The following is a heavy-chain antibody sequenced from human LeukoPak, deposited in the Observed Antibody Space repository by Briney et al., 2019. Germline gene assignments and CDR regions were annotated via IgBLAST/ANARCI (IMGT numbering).Heavy chain of an antibody. CDR2: ISAYNGNT. V-gene: IGHV1-18*01. CDR1: GYTFTSYG. D-gene: IGHD3-22*01. J-gene: IGHJ4*02. CDR3: ARTEYYYDNSGYYLLDY. Sequence: ASVKVSCKASGYTFTSYGISWVRQAPGQGLEWMGWISAYNGNTNYAQKLQGRVTMTTDTSTSTAYMELRSLRSDDTAVYYCARTEYYYDNSGYYLLDYWGQGTLVTVSS.